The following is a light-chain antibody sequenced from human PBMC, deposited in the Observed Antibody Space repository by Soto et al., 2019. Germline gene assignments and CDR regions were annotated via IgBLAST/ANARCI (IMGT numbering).Light chain of an antibody. Sequence: EIGMTQSPATRSLSPGERATLSCSASQSVSSNLAWYHQKPCQAPRLLSYGASTRVTGIPTRFSGSGSGTEFTLTISSLQSEDFAVYYCHQYNNWPYTFGQGPKMEIK. CDR3: HQYNNWPYT. V-gene: IGKV3D-15*01. J-gene: IGKJ2*01. CDR1: QSVSSN. CDR2: GAS.